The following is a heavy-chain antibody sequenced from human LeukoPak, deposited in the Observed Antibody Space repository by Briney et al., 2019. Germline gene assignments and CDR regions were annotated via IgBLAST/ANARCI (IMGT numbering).Heavy chain of an antibody. CDR1: GGSISSSSYY. CDR2: IYYSGST. CDR3: ARRFYDSSGYQV. V-gene: IGHV4-39*07. Sequence: SETLSLTCTVSGGSISSSSYYWGWIRQPPGKGLEWIGSIYYSGSTYYNPSLKSRVTISVDTSKNHFSLKLSSVTAADTAVYYCARRFYDSSGYQVWGQGTLVTVSS. J-gene: IGHJ4*02. D-gene: IGHD3-22*01.